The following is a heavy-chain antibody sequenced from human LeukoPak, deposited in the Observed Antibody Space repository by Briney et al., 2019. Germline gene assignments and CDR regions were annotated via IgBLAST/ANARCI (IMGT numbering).Heavy chain of an antibody. CDR2: IYTSGST. J-gene: IGHJ3*02. CDR1: GGSISSGSYY. CDR3: ARDPYYDILDAFDI. Sequence: PSQTLSLTCTVSGGSISSGSYYWSWIRQPAGKGLEWIGRIYTSGSTNYNPPLKSRVTISVDTSKNQFSLKLSSVTAADTAVYYCARDPYYDILDAFDIWGQGTMVTVSS. D-gene: IGHD3-22*01. V-gene: IGHV4-61*02.